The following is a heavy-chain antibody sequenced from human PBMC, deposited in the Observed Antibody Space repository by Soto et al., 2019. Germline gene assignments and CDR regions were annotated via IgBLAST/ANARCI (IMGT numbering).Heavy chain of an antibody. D-gene: IGHD2-2*01. V-gene: IGHV3-11*01. J-gene: IGHJ6*03. CDR1: GFSFSDYS. Sequence: VQVVESGGDLVQPGGSLRLSCVASGFSFSDYSMTWMRQAPGGGLDFVAFISNTAITDYYADSVKGRFTISRDNARNSVYLQMDSLRAEDAAVYYCARDLHQTLSHKHYYYYLDVWGTGTTLTVSS. CDR3: ARDLHQTLSHKHYYYYLDV. CDR2: ISNTAITD.